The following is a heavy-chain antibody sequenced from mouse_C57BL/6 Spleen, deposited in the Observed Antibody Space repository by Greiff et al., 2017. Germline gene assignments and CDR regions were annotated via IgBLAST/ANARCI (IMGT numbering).Heavy chain of an antibody. CDR2: ISSGGSYT. D-gene: IGHD2-3*01. V-gene: IGHV5-6*01. CDR3: ARLGDGYYSFDY. J-gene: IGHJ2*01. Sequence: EVHLVESGGDLVKPGGSLKLSCAASGFTFSSYGMSWVRQTPDKRLEWVATISSGGSYTYYPDSVKGRFTISRDNAKNTLYLQMSSLNSEDTAMYYCARLGDGYYSFDYWGQGTTLTVSS. CDR1: GFTFSSYG.